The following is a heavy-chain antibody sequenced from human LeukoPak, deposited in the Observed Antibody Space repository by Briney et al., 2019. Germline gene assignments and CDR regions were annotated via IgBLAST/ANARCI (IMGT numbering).Heavy chain of an antibody. J-gene: IGHJ4*02. Sequence: GGSLRLSCAASGFTFSSYEMNWVRQAPGKGLEWVSYISSSGSTIYYADSVKGRFTISRDNAKNSLYLQMNSLRAGDTAVYYCARATFRTAYYTHWGQGTLVTVSS. CDR3: ARATFRTAYYTH. V-gene: IGHV3-48*03. D-gene: IGHD3/OR15-3a*01. CDR1: GFTFSSYE. CDR2: ISSSGSTI.